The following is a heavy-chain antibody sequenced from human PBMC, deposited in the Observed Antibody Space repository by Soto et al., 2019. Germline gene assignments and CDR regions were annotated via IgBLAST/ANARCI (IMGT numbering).Heavy chain of an antibody. D-gene: IGHD3-3*01. CDR2: IDDAGST. CDR1: GGSMTSYY. CDR3: ARAYFDFTGGYSPYWYSEV. V-gene: IGHV4-59*01. J-gene: IGHJ2*01. Sequence: SETLSLTCRVSGGSMTSYYRNWLRQSPGKGLEWIGYIDDAGSTKFNPSLRSRVSMSILTSQGQVSLTLDSVTAADTAVYYCARAYFDFTGGYSPYWYSEVWGRGTLVTVSS.